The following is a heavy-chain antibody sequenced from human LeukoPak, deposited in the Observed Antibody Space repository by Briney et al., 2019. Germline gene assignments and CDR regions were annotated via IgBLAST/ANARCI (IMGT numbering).Heavy chain of an antibody. CDR2: INPNSGGT. CDR3: ARDLAGNSRDY. D-gene: IGHD4-23*01. V-gene: IGHV1-2*06. J-gene: IGHJ4*02. Sequence: RVASVKVSCKASGYTFIGYYLHWVRQAPGQGLEWMGRINPNSGGTNYAQKFQGRVTMTRDTSISTAYMELSRLRSDDTAVYYCARDLAGNSRDYWGQGTLVTVSS. CDR1: GYTFIGYY.